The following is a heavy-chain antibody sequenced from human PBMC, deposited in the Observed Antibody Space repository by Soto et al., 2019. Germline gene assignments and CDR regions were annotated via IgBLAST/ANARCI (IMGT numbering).Heavy chain of an antibody. D-gene: IGHD1-1*01. V-gene: IGHV4-4*02. Sequence: GSLRLSCAASGFTFSSYAMSWFRQAPGKGLEWIGEIFHEGNIIYNPSLQSRVTISVDKSRNEFSLKMISVTAADTAVYYCARDYKAPNDAWAFHSWGQGSLVTIS. CDR2: IFHEGNI. CDR3: ARDYKAPNDAWAFHS. CDR1: GFTFSSYAM. J-gene: IGHJ4*02.